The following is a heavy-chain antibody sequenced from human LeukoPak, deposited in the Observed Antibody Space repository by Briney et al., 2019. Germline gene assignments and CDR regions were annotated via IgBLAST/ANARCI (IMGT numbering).Heavy chain of an antibody. Sequence: GGSLRLSCAVSGFTFSSYDMNWVRQAPGKGREWVSYISSSGGTIYYADSVKGRFTISRDNAKNSLYLQMNSLTAEDTAVYYCARVRGSSGWYHWGQGTLVTVSS. CDR1: GFTFSSYD. J-gene: IGHJ4*02. D-gene: IGHD6-19*01. V-gene: IGHV3-48*03. CDR2: ISSSGGTI. CDR3: ARVRGSSGWYH.